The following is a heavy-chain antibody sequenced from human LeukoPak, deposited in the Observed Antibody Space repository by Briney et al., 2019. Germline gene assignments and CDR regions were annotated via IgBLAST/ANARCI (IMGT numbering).Heavy chain of an antibody. CDR2: INPSGGST. Sequence: ASVKVSCKPSGYTFIHHYIHWVRQAPGQGLEWMGIINPSGGSTSYAQKFQGRVTMTRDMSTSTVYMELSSLRSEDTAVYYCARAQDYYDIKACFQHWGQGTLVTVSS. J-gene: IGHJ1*01. V-gene: IGHV1-46*01. CDR3: ARAQDYYDIKACFQH. CDR1: GYTFIHHY. D-gene: IGHD3-22*01.